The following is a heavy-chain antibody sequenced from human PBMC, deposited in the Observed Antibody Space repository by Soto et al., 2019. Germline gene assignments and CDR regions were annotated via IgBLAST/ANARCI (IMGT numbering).Heavy chain of an antibody. CDR1: GFTFSDHY. D-gene: IGHD1-1*01. V-gene: IGHV3-11*06. CDR3: VRSGDNYNLLDY. J-gene: IGHJ4*02. Sequence: VGSLRLSCAASGFTFSDHYMSWIRQAPGKGLEWIGYSSNSGSFTRYADSVKGRFSISRDNAKNSLYLQINSLRGDDTATYFCVRSGDNYNLLDYWGQGTPVTVSS. CDR2: SSNSGSFT.